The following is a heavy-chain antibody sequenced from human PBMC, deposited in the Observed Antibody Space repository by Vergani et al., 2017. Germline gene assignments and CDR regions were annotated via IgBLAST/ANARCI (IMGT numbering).Heavy chain of an antibody. CDR3: ATPQTVTTGGMEV. V-gene: IGHV1-8*01. Sequence: QVQLVQSGAEVKKPGASVRVSCKAFGYIFTSDDIDWVRQATGQGLEWMGWMNPNSGNTGYGQRFQGRVTIAADTSTDTAHLELSSLRSEDTAVYYCATPQTVTTGGMEVWGQGTTVIVSS. D-gene: IGHD4-17*01. CDR1: GYIFTSDD. CDR2: MNPNSGNT. J-gene: IGHJ6*02.